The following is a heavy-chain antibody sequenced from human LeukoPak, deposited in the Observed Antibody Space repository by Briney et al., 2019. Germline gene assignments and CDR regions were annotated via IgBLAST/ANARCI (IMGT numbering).Heavy chain of an antibody. CDR1: GGSISSYY. Sequence: PSETLSLTCTVSGGSISSYYWSWIRQPPGKGLEWIGYIYYSGSTNYNPSLKSRVTISVDTSKNQFSLKLSSVTAADTAVYYCARDFILGAFDIWGQGTMVTVSS. CDR3: ARDFILGAFDI. V-gene: IGHV4-59*01. CDR2: IYYSGST. D-gene: IGHD3-16*01. J-gene: IGHJ3*02.